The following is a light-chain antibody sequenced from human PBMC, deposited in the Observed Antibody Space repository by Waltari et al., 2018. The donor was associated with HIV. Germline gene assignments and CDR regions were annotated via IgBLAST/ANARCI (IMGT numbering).Light chain of an antibody. Sequence: SYVLTQPPSVSVAPGTTARITCGGNNIGSKSVHWYQHKPGQAPVLVIYYDRERLSGIPERFSGSDSGNTATLTINRVEAGDEADYYCQVWDSSSEHVVFGGGTKLTVL. J-gene: IGLJ2*01. V-gene: IGLV3-21*04. CDR3: QVWDSSSEHVV. CDR2: YDR. CDR1: NIGSKS.